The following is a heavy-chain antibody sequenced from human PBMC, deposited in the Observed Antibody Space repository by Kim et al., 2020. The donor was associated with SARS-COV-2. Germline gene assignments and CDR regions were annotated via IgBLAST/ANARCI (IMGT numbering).Heavy chain of an antibody. CDR3: ATQEYSSGWYDRGDYYYG. D-gene: IGHD6-19*01. V-gene: IGHV4-38-2*02. CDR2: IYHSGST. CDR1: GYSISSGYY. Sequence: SETLSLTCTVSGYSISSGYYWGWIRQPPGKGLEWIGSIYHSGSTYYNPSLKSRVTISVDTSKNQFSLKLSSVSAADTAVYYCATQEYSSGWYDRGDYYYG. J-gene: IGHJ6*01.